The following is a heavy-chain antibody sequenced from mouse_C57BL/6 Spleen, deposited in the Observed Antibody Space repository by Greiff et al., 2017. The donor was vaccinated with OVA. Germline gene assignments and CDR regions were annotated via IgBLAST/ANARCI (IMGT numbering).Heavy chain of an antibody. V-gene: IGHV1-74*01. J-gene: IGHJ4*01. D-gene: IGHD1-1*01. CDR2: VPPSDSDT. CDR1: GYTFTSYW. Sequence: QVLLQQPGAELVKPGASVKVSCKASGYTFTSYWMHWVKQRPGQGLEWIGMVPPSDSDTNYNQKFKGKATLTVDKSSSTAYMQLSSLTSEDSAVYYCAIGAVVAPYAMDYWGQGTSVTVSS. CDR3: AIGAVVAPYAMDY.